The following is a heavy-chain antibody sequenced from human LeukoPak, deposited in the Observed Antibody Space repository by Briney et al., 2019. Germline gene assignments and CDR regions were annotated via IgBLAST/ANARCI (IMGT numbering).Heavy chain of an antibody. Sequence: GGSLRLSCAASGFTFDDYAMHWVRQAPGKGLEWVSGISWNSGKIDYADSVKGRFTISRDNAKNSLYLQMNSLRVEDMALYYCAKDRGYSSSFFEIWGQGTLVTVSS. J-gene: IGHJ4*02. V-gene: IGHV3-9*03. D-gene: IGHD6-13*01. CDR3: AKDRGYSSSFFEI. CDR1: GFTFDDYA. CDR2: ISWNSGKI.